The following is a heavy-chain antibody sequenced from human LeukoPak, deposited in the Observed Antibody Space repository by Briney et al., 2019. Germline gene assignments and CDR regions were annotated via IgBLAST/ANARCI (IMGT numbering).Heavy chain of an antibody. CDR1: GFTFNDYA. V-gene: IGHV3-43D*03. CDR3: ARDARGRYDNSGYYGFDC. J-gene: IGHJ4*02. Sequence: GGSLRLSCAASGFTFNDYAMHWVRQVPGKGLEWVSLINWSGVSTYYADSVKGRFTISRDNAKNSLDLQMDSLRAEDTAVYYCARDARGRYDNSGYYGFDCWGQGTQVTVSS. CDR2: INWSGVST. D-gene: IGHD3-22*01.